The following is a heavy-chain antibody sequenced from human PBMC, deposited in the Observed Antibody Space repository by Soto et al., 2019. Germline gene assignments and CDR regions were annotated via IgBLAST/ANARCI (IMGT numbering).Heavy chain of an antibody. CDR2: INPSGGST. Sequence: ASVKVSCKASGYTFTSYYMHWVRQAPGQGLEWMGIINPSGGSTSYAQKFQGRVTMTRDTSTSTVYMELSSLRSEDTAVYYCARDHQGGYYDSSGYYWGYYFDYWGQGTTVTVSS. CDR1: GYTFTSYY. V-gene: IGHV1-46*01. J-gene: IGHJ4*03. CDR3: ARDHQGGYYDSSGYYWGYYFDY. D-gene: IGHD3-22*01.